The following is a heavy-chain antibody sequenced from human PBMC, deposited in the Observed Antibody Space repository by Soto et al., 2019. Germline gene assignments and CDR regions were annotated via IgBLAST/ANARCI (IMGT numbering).Heavy chain of an antibody. CDR2: IYTSGST. Sequence: SLTCTVSGGSISSYYWSWIRQPAGKGLEWIGRIYTSGSTNYNPSLKSRVTMSVDTSKNQFSLKLSSVTAADTAVYYCARAYYYDSSGPTSYYYGMDVWGQGTTVTVSS. D-gene: IGHD3-22*01. J-gene: IGHJ6*02. CDR1: GGSISSYY. CDR3: ARAYYYDSSGPTSYYYGMDV. V-gene: IGHV4-4*07.